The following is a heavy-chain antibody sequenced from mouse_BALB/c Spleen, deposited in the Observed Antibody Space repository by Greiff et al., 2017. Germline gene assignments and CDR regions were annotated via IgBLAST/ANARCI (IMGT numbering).Heavy chain of an antibody. CDR2: IRSGGSYT. D-gene: IGHD1-1*01. J-gene: IGHJ4*01. CDR1: GFTFSSYT. V-gene: IGHV5-6-4*01. Sequence: EVMLVESGGGLVKPGGSLKLSCAASGFTFSSYTMSWVRQTPEKRLEWVATIRSGGSYTYYPDSVKGRFTISRDNAKKTLYLQMSSLKSEDTAMYYCTREDYYGSSNYAMDDWGQGTAVTVAS. CDR3: TREDYYGSSNYAMDD.